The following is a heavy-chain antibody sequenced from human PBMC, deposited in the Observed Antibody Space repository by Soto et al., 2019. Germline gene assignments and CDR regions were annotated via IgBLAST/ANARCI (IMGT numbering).Heavy chain of an antibody. J-gene: IGHJ4*02. CDR2: IWYDGSNK. V-gene: IGHV3-33*01. CDR1: GFTFSSYG. CDR3: ARADYYDSSGYHNFDY. D-gene: IGHD3-22*01. Sequence: GGSLRLSCAASGFTFSSYGMHWVREAPGKGLEWVAVIWYDGSNKYYADSVKGRFTISRDNSKNTLYLQMNSLRAEDTAVYYCARADYYDSSGYHNFDYWGQGTLVTVSS.